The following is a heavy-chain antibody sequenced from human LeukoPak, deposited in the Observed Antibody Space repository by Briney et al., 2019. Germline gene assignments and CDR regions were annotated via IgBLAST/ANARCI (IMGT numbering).Heavy chain of an antibody. D-gene: IGHD6-13*01. CDR1: GYSFTSYW. Sequence: GESLKISCKASGYSFTSYWIGWVRQMPGKGLEWMAIIFPSDSDTRYSPSFQGQVTISADKSISTAYLQWSSLKASDTAIYYCATTYSTSPYGFDYWGQGTLVTVSS. J-gene: IGHJ4*02. CDR2: IFPSDSDT. V-gene: IGHV5-51*01. CDR3: ATTYSTSPYGFDY.